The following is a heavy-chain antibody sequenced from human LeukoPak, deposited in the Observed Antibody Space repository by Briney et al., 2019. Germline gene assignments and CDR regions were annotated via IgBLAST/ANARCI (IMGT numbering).Heavy chain of an antibody. Sequence: GGSLRLSCAASGFTFSSYGMHWVRQAPGKGLEWVAVIWYDGSNKYYADSVKGRFTISRDNSKNTLYLQMNSLRAEDTAVYYCARVDYGDSPFDYWGQGTLVTVSS. V-gene: IGHV3-33*01. CDR1: GFTFSSYG. D-gene: IGHD4-17*01. CDR3: ARVDYGDSPFDY. J-gene: IGHJ4*02. CDR2: IWYDGSNK.